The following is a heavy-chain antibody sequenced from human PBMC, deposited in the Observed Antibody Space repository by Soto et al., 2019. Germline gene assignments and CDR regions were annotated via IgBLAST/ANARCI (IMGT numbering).Heavy chain of an antibody. D-gene: IGHD3-10*01. V-gene: IGHV3-30-3*01. CDR3: ARVIKGRFEGYYYGMDV. Sequence: GGSLRLSCAASGFTFSSYAMHWVRQAPGKGLEWVAVISYDGSNKYYADSVKGRFTISRDNSKNTLYLQMNSLRAEDTAVYYCARVIKGRFEGYYYGMDVWGQGTTVTVSS. J-gene: IGHJ6*02. CDR1: GFTFSSYA. CDR2: ISYDGSNK.